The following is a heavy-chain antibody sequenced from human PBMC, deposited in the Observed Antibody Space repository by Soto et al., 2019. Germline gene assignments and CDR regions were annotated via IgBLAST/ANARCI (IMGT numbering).Heavy chain of an antibody. CDR2: IIPIFGTA. CDR1: GGTFSSYA. CDR3: ARKGVTSYGGSYYLGYYGMDV. J-gene: IGHJ6*02. D-gene: IGHD1-26*01. V-gene: IGHV1-69*13. Sequence: GASVKVSCKASGGTFSSYAISWVRQAPGQGLEWMGGIIPIFGTANYAQKFQGRVTITADESTSTAYMELSSLRSEDTAVYYCARKGVTSYGGSYYLGYYGMDVWGQGTTVTVSS.